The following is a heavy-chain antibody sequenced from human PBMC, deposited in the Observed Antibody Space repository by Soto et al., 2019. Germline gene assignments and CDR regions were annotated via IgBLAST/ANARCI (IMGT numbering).Heavy chain of an antibody. Sequence: GGSLRLSCAASGFTFSSYWMHWVRQAPGKGLVWVSRINSDGSSTSYADSVKGRFTISRDNAKNTLYLQMNSLRAEDTAVYYCAKDKGVFNWATSYFGYWGQGALVTVAS. CDR3: AKDKGVFNWATSYFGY. CDR1: GFTFSSYW. CDR2: INSDGSST. V-gene: IGHV3-74*01. J-gene: IGHJ4*02. D-gene: IGHD1-1*01.